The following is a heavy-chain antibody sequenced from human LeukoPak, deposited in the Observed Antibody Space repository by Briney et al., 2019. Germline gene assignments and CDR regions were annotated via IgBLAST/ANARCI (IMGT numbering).Heavy chain of an antibody. CDR1: GFSFRNYN. J-gene: IGHJ5*02. D-gene: IGHD3-3*01. CDR2: ISSDGDYI. Sequence: GGSLRLSCVASGFSFRNYNMNWVRQAPGQGLEWVSSISSDGDYIYYADSLKGRFTISRDNAKHSLFLQMDSLRVEDTAVYYCARDEAFLGWFDPWGQGTLVPVSS. CDR3: ARDEAFLGWFDP. V-gene: IGHV3-21*01.